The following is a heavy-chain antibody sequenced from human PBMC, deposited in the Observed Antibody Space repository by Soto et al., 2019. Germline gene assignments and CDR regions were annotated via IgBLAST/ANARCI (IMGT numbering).Heavy chain of an antibody. V-gene: IGHV1-2*02. CDR3: VRDAPSQQSIFDR. Sequence: QVKLVQSGTEVKKPGASVRDSCKASEYSFGDYYLHSLRQAPGQGLEWMGWININAGGTNYARKFQVRVTMTSDKSITTVYLELSRLRSADTAVYYCVRDAPSQQSIFDRWGPGTLVTVSA. CDR2: ININAGGT. D-gene: IGHD6-13*01. J-gene: IGHJ4*02. CDR1: EYSFGDYY.